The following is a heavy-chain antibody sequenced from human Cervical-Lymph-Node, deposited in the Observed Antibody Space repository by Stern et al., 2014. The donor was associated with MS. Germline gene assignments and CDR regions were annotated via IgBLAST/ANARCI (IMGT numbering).Heavy chain of an antibody. V-gene: IGHV3-9*01. J-gene: IGHJ6*02. Sequence: EVQLVESGGGLVQPGRSLRLSCAASGFSFDDYAMHWVRQSPGKGLEGVPGISWNSGNIGYADSVKGRFTISRDNAKNSLYLQMNSLRPEDTALYFCAKDRDSGSYNYYYGMDVWGQGTPVTVSS. CDR3: AKDRDSGSYNYYYGMDV. CDR2: ISWNSGNI. D-gene: IGHD1-26*01. CDR1: GFSFDDYA.